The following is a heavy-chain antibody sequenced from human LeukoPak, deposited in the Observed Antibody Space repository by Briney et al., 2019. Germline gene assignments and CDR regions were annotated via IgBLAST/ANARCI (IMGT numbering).Heavy chain of an antibody. D-gene: IGHD4-23*01. V-gene: IGHV1-46*01. Sequence: GASVTVSCKASGYTSTSYYMHWVRQAPGQGLEWMGIINPSGGSTSYAQKFQGRVTMTRDMSTSTDYMELSSLRSEDTAVYYCARDNSVEDTAWWFDPWGQGTLVTVSS. CDR3: ARDNSVEDTAWWFDP. J-gene: IGHJ5*02. CDR1: GYTSTSYY. CDR2: INPSGGST.